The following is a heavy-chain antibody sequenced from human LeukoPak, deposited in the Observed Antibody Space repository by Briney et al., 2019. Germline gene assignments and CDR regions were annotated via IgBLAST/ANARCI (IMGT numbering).Heavy chain of an antibody. CDR1: GYTLTELS. V-gene: IGHV1-24*01. CDR3: AIQAKVVAAPFDY. D-gene: IGHD2-15*01. CDR2: FDPEDDET. Sequence: ASVKVSCKVSGYTLTELSMHWVRQAPGKGLEWMGGFDPEDDETIYAQRFQGRVTMTEDTSTDTAYMELSSLRSEDTAVYYCAIQAKVVAAPFDYWGQGTLVTVSS. J-gene: IGHJ4*02.